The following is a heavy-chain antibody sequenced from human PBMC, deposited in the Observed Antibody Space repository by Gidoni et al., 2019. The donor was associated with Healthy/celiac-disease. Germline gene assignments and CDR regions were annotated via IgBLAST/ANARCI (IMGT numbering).Heavy chain of an antibody. J-gene: IGHJ3*02. Sequence: QVQLQESGTVLVKPSETLSLTYTVSGCSISSAYWIWIRQPPGKGLEWIGDIYYSGRTNYNPHLKSRVTISVDTSKNQFSLKLSSVTAADTAVYDCARILGYSYGPDAFDIWGQGTMVTVSS. CDR1: GCSISSAY. V-gene: IGHV4-59*08. CDR3: ARILGYSYGPDAFDI. CDR2: IYYSGRT. D-gene: IGHD5-18*01.